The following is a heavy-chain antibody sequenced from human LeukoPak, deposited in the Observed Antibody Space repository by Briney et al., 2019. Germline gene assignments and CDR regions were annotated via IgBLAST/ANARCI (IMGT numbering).Heavy chain of an antibody. CDR3: ARSAHYDFLTGSIDY. CDR1: GGSFSGYY. J-gene: IGHJ4*02. D-gene: IGHD3-9*01. CDR2: INHSGSS. V-gene: IGHV4-34*01. Sequence: SETLSLTCAVYGGSFSGYYWTWIRQPPGKGLEWIGEINHSGSSNYNPSLKSRVTISVDTSKNQISLKVRSVTAADTAVYYCARSAHYDFLTGSIDYWGQGTLVTVSS.